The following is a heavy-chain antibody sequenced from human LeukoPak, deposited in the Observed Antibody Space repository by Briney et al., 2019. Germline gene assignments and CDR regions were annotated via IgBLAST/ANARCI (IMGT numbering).Heavy chain of an antibody. CDR2: IYYSGST. V-gene: IGHV4-61*01. D-gene: IGHD6-6*01. CDR3: ARVYSSSSNDMDV. CDR1: GYSISSGYY. Sequence: SETLSLTCAVSGYSISSGYYWSWIRQPPGKGLEWIGYIYYSGSTNYNPSLKSRVTISVDTSKNQFSLKLSSVTAADSAVYYCARVYSSSSNDMDVWGKGTTVTVSS. J-gene: IGHJ6*03.